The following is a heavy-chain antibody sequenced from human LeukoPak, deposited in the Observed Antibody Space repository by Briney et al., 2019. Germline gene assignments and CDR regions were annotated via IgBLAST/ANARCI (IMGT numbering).Heavy chain of an antibody. CDR3: ARSFVVAARYFDY. Sequence: SETLSLTCTVSGGSISSGSYYWSWIRQPAGRGLEWIGRIYTSVSTNYNPSLKSRVTISVDTSKNQFSLKLSSVTAADTAVYYCARSFVVAARYFDYWGQGTLVTVSS. CDR1: GGSISSGSYY. J-gene: IGHJ4*02. CDR2: IYTSVST. D-gene: IGHD6-6*01. V-gene: IGHV4-61*02.